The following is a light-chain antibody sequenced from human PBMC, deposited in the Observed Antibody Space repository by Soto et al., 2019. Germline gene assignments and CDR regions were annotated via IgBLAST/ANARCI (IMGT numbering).Light chain of an antibody. J-gene: IGLJ2*01. V-gene: IGLV2-14*01. Sequence: QSALTQPASVSGSPGQSITISCTGTSSDVGGYNYVSWYQQHPGKDPKLMIYDVSNRPSGVSNRFSGYKSGNTASLTISGLQAEDEAAYYCSSYTSSSPVVFGGGTKVTVL. CDR2: DVS. CDR1: SSDVGGYNY. CDR3: SSYTSSSPVV.